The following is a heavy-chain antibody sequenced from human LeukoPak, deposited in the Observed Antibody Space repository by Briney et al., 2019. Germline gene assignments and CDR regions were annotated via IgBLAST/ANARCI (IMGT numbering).Heavy chain of an antibody. J-gene: IGHJ4*02. D-gene: IGHD3-3*01. Sequence: GGSLRLSCTASGFTFGDYAMSWVRQAPGKGLEWVGLIRSKAYGGTTEYAASVKGRFTISRDDSKSIAYLQMNSLKTEDTAVYYCTRGTIFGVVPEFDYWGQGTLVTVSS. CDR1: GFTFGDYA. CDR2: IRSKAYGGTT. CDR3: TRGTIFGVVPEFDY. V-gene: IGHV3-49*04.